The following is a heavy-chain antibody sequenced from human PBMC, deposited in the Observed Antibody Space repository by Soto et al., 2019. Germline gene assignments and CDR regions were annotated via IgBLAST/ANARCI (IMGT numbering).Heavy chain of an antibody. V-gene: IGHV3-48*02. CDR3: ARDRGGAGATDY. CDR2: ISSSSSTI. J-gene: IGHJ4*02. CDR1: RVPFSNSA. Sequence: GASTGLACASSRVPFSNSALDWGRLAPGKGLEWVAYISSSSSTIRYADYVKGRFTISRDNAKTSLFLQMNSRRDEDSAVYYCARDRGGAGATDYWGQGTLVTGSS. D-gene: IGHD1-26*01.